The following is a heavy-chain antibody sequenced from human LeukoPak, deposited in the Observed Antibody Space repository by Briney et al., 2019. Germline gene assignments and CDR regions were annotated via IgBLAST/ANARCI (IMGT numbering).Heavy chain of an antibody. Sequence: GGSLRLSCAGSGFTFSSYSFNWVRQAPGKGLEWVAYIQYDGSNEQYADSVKGRFSISRDSSKNILYLQMNSLRAEDTAVYYCAKDRCSNGVGCYYYYMDVWGKGTTVTISS. V-gene: IGHV3-30*02. J-gene: IGHJ6*03. CDR2: IQYDGSNE. D-gene: IGHD2-8*01. CDR1: GFTFSSYS. CDR3: AKDRCSNGVGCYYYYMDV.